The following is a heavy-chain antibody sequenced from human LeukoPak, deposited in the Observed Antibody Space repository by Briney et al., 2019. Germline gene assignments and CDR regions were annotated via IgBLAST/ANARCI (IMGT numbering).Heavy chain of an antibody. J-gene: IGHJ5*02. CDR2: IYYSGST. CDR3: ARGLTTRVVVPWFDP. V-gene: IGHV4-39*01. Sequence: SETLSLTCTVSGGSIGSSSYYWGWIRQPPGKGLEWIGSIYYSGSTYYNPSLKSRVTISVDTSKNQFSLKLSSVTAADTAVYYCARGLTTRVVVPWFDPWGQGTLVTVSS. CDR1: GGSIGSSSYY. D-gene: IGHD4-11*01.